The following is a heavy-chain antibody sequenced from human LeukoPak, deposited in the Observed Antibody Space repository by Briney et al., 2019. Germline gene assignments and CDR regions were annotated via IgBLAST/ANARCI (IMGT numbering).Heavy chain of an antibody. V-gene: IGHV3-11*06. J-gene: IGHJ4*02. D-gene: IGHD4-17*01. CDR2: ISSSTSYI. CDR1: GFTFSDYY. Sequence: GGSLRLSCAASGFTFSDYYMSWIRQAPGKGLEWVSSISSSTSYIYYADSVKGRFTISKDNAKNSLYLQMNSLRAEDTAVYYCARAGGSTVSHSDYWGQGTLVTVSS. CDR3: ARAGGSTVSHSDY.